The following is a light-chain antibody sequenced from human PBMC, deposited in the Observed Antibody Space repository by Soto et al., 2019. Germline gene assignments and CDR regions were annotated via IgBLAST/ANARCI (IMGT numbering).Light chain of an antibody. J-gene: IGKJ4*01. Sequence: EVVLTQSPGTLSLSPGERATLSSSASQSVSSNYLAWYQQKPGRAPRLLIFGAFIRATGIPDRLSGSASGTDFTLTISGLEPEDVAVYYCQQYDTAPLTFGGGTRVEI. CDR3: QQYDTAPLT. V-gene: IGKV3-20*01. CDR2: GAF. CDR1: QSVSSNY.